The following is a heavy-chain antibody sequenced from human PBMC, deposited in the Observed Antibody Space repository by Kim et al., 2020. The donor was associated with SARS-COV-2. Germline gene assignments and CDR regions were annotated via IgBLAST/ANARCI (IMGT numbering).Heavy chain of an antibody. Sequence: ASVKVSCKASGYVFITYYLHWVRQAPGQGLEWMGWIDPNSGGTDFAQKFQGRVTMTRDTSTSTVYMELKSLRSDDTAVYYCARGPLVWGQGTLVTVSS. CDR1: GYVFITYY. CDR3: ARGPLV. V-gene: IGHV1-2*02. J-gene: IGHJ4*02. CDR2: IDPNSGGT.